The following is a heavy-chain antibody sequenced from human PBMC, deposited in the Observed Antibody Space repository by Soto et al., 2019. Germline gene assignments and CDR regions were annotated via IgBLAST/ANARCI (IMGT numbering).Heavy chain of an antibody. CDR1: GFSFTSYG. V-gene: IGHV3-23*01. D-gene: IGHD6-19*01. CDR2: ISGSDSGA. CDR3: AKYSYGSGWYSPFEF. J-gene: IGHJ4*02. Sequence: EVQLLESGGGLVQPGGSLRLSCATSGFSFTSYGMRWVRQAPGQGLELVTTISGSDSGAYYADSVRGRFTISRDNSKNTLLLQMNSLRVEDTAVYYGAKYSYGSGWYSPFEFWGRGNLVAVSS.